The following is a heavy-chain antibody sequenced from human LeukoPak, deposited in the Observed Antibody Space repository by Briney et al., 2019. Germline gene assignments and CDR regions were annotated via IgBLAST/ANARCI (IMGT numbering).Heavy chain of an antibody. J-gene: IGHJ4*02. CDR1: GFTFSSYA. V-gene: IGHV3-64*01. CDR3: ARGYSSGPLGY. CDR2: ISSNGGST. Sequence: GRSLRLSCAASGFTFSSYAMHWVRQAPGKGLEYVSAISSNGGSTYYANSVKGRFTISRDNSKNTLYLQMNSLRAEDTAVYYCARGYSSGPLGYWGQGTLVTVSS. D-gene: IGHD6-19*01.